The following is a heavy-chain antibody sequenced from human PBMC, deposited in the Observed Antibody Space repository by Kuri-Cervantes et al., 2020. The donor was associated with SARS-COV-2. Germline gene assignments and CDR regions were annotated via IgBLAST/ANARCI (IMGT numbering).Heavy chain of an antibody. CDR3: ARHSAFGELLYWFDP. V-gene: IGHV4-39*01. D-gene: IGHD3-10*01. CDR1: GFTFSSYA. J-gene: IGHJ5*02. Sequence: ESLKISCAASGFTFSSYAMSWVRQAPGKGLEWIGSIYYSGSTYYNPSLKSRVTISVDTSKNQFSLKLSSVTAADTAVYYCARHSAFGELLYWFDPWGQGTLVTVSS. CDR2: IYYSGST.